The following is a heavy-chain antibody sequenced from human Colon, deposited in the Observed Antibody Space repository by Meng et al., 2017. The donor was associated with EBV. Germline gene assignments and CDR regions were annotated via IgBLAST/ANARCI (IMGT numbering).Heavy chain of an antibody. CDR3: ARGPGGSYYLYYFDY. V-gene: IGHV4-34*01. CDR1: GGSFSGSY. J-gene: IGHJ4*02. Sequence: LQQWGGGLVKPSATLSPTCAVDGGSFSGSYWSWSRQPPEKGVEWIGEINHSGSTNYNPSLKSRVTISVDTSKKQFSLKLSSVTAADTAVYYCARGPGGSYYLYYFDYWGQGTLVTVSS. CDR2: INHSGST. D-gene: IGHD1-26*01.